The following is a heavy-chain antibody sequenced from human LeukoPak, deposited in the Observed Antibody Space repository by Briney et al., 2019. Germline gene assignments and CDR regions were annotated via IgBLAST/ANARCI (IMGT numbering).Heavy chain of an antibody. J-gene: IGHJ3*02. CDR1: GYTFTGYY. CDR2: INPNSGGT. V-gene: IGHV1-2*02. CDR3: ARHGRFYDAFDI. D-gene: IGHD3-3*01. Sequence: GASVKVSCKASGYTFTGYYMHWVRQAPGQGLEWMGWINPNSGGTNYAQKFQGRVAMTGDTSISTAYMDLSRLRSDDTAVYYCARHGRFYDAFDIWGQGTKVTVSS.